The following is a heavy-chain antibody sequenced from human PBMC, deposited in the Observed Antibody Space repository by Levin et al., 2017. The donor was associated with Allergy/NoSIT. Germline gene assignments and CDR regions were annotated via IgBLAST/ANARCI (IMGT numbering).Heavy chain of an antibody. J-gene: IGHJ4*02. CDR2: IYSSGST. Sequence: RSQTLSLTCTVSGGSLNSYYWSWIRQSPEKGLEWIGFIYSSGSTNYNPSLKSRVAISVDPSQNQISLRLNSVTAEDTAVYYCARHAPGYYDSWGQGTLVTVSS. V-gene: IGHV4-59*08. CDR1: GGSLNSYY. CDR3: ARHAPGYYDS. D-gene: IGHD1-14*01.